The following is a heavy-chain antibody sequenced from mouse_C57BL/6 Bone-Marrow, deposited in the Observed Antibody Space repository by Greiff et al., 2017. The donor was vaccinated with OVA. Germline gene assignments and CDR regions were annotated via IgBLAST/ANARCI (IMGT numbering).Heavy chain of an antibody. Sequence: EVQLQQSGPELAKPGASVKISCKASGYSFTDYNMNWVKQSNGKSLEWIGAINPNYGTTSYNQKFKGKATLTVDQSSSTAYMQLNSLTSEESAVYYVAREIVRTTVAPYYFDYWGKGTTLTVSS. D-gene: IGHD1-1*01. CDR1: GYSFTDYN. CDR2: INPNYGTT. CDR3: AREIVRTTVAPYYFDY. J-gene: IGHJ2*01. V-gene: IGHV1-39*01.